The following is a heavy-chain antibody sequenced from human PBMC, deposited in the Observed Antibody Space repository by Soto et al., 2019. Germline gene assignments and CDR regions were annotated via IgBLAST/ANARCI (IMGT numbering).Heavy chain of an antibody. J-gene: IGHJ5*02. CDR3: VRGGHGSGSYLGSS. V-gene: IGHV3-7*03. Sequence: GGSLRLSCVASGFTFITYWMIWVRQAPGKGLEWVANIRQDGGAQYYVDSVKGRFTISRDNAKNSVYLQMDSLRVEDTAVYYCVRGGHGSGSYLGSSWGQGILVTV. CDR1: GFTFITYW. CDR2: IRQDGGAQ. D-gene: IGHD3-10*01.